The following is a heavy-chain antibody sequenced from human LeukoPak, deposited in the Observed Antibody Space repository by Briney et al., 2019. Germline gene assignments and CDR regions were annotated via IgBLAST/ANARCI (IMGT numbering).Heavy chain of an antibody. CDR2: IKSKTDGVTT. Sequence: GGSLRLSCAASGFTFSNAWMSWVRQAPGKGLEWVGRIKSKTDGVTTDYAAPVKGRFTNSRDDSKNTLYLQMNSLKTEDTAVYYCTTDLDIVVVPGWGQGTLVTVSS. CDR1: GFTFSNAW. D-gene: IGHD2-2*03. CDR3: TTDLDIVVVPG. V-gene: IGHV3-15*01. J-gene: IGHJ4*02.